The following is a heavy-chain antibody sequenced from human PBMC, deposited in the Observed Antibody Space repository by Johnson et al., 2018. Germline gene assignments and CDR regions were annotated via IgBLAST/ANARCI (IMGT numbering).Heavy chain of an antibody. CDR3: AKAGGGSGYDWVIGAFDI. CDR1: GYTFTSYY. D-gene: IGHD5-12*01. Sequence: VQLVESGAEVKKPGASVKVSCKASGYTFTSYYMHWVRQAPGQGLEWMGIINPSGGSTSYAQKFQGRVTMTRDTSTSTVYMELSSLRTEDTAVYYYAKAGGGSGYDWVIGAFDIWGQGTMVTVSS. CDR2: INPSGGST. J-gene: IGHJ3*02. V-gene: IGHV1-46*03.